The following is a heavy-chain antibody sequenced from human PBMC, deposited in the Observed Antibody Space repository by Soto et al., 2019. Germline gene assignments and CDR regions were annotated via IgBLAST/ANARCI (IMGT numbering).Heavy chain of an antibody. V-gene: IGHV1-18*01. CDR2: ISAYNGNT. J-gene: IGHJ5*02. CDR3: ARDAWKWDYANWFDP. CDR1: GYTFTSYG. Sequence: ASVKVSCKASGYTFTSYGISWVRQAPGQGLEWMGWISAYNGNTNYAQKLQGRVTMTTDTSTSTAYMELRSLRSDDTAVYYCARDAWKWDYANWFDPWGLGTLVTVSS. D-gene: IGHD4-17*01.